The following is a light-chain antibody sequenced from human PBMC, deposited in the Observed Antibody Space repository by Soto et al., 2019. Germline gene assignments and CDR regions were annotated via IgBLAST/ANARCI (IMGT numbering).Light chain of an antibody. V-gene: IGKV3-20*01. Sequence: EIVLTQSPGTLSLSPGERATLSCRASQSVRSNYLAWYQQKPGRAPRLLIYGASSRATGIPDRFSGSGSGTDFTLTISRLEPEDFAVYYCQQSYSTPLTFGGGTKVQIK. CDR2: GAS. CDR1: QSVRSNY. CDR3: QQSYSTPLT. J-gene: IGKJ4*01.